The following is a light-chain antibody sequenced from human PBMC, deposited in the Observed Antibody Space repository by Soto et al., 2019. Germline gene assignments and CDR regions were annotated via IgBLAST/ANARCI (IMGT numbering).Light chain of an antibody. CDR1: SSDVGGYNY. V-gene: IGLV2-14*01. Sequence: QSALTQPASVSGSPGQSITISCTGTSSDVGGYNYVSWYQQPPGKAPKLIIYEVSNRPSGVSNRFSGSKSGNTASLTISGLQAEDESDYYCSSYTSGSSLLVFGGGTQLTVL. CDR3: SSYTSGSSLLV. CDR2: EVS. J-gene: IGLJ2*01.